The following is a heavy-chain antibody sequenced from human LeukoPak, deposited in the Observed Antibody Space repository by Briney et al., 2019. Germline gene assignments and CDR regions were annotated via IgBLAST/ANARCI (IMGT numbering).Heavy chain of an antibody. V-gene: IGHV3-49*04. D-gene: IGHD5-18*01. Sequence: GGSLRLSCTTSGFTFGDYAMSWVRQAPGKGREWVGFIRSKAYRGTTEYAASVEDRFTISRDDSKSIAYLQMDRLTSEDTAVYYCARGPIHLWLQHGMDVWGQGSTVTVSS. CDR1: GFTFGDYA. CDR3: ARGPIHLWLQHGMDV. CDR2: IRSKAYRGTT. J-gene: IGHJ6*02.